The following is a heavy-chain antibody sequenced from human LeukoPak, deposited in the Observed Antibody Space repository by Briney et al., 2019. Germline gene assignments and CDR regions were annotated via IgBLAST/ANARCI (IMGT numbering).Heavy chain of an antibody. CDR2: IYSGGST. CDR1: GFTVSSNY. J-gene: IGHJ4*02. CDR3: AAGGEGTTFDY. Sequence: PGGSLRLSCATSGFTVSSNYMSWVRQAPGKGLEWVSVIYSGGSTYYADSVKGRFTISRDNSKNTLYLQMNSLRAEDTAVYYCAAGGEGTTFDYWGQGTLVTVSS. V-gene: IGHV3-66*01. D-gene: IGHD3-16*01.